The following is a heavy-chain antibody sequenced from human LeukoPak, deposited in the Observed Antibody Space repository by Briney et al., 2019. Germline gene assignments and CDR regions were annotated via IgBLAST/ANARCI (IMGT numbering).Heavy chain of an antibody. V-gene: IGHV4-30-2*01. J-gene: IGHJ4*02. CDR2: IYHSGST. CDR1: GDSISSGSYY. CDR3: ARVHLRPLVLPYFDY. D-gene: IGHD6-6*01. Sequence: SQTLSLTCTVSGDSISSGSYYWSWIRQPAGKGLEWIGYIYHSGSTYYNPSLKSRVAISVDRSKNQFSLKLSSVTAADTAVYYCARVHLRPLVLPYFDYWGQGTLVTVSS.